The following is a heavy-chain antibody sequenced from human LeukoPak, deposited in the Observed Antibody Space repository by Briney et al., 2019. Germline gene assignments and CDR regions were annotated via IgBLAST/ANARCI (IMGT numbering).Heavy chain of an antibody. CDR3: ARGSDTAAGLY. Sequence: SQTLSLTCTVSGGSISSGGYYWSWIRQPPGKGLEWIGEINHSGSTNYNPSLKRRVSISVDSSKNQFSLKVSSVTAADTAVYYCARGSDTAAGLYWGQGTLVTVSS. V-gene: IGHV4-30-2*01. CDR2: INHSGST. J-gene: IGHJ4*02. CDR1: GGSISSGGYY. D-gene: IGHD6-13*01.